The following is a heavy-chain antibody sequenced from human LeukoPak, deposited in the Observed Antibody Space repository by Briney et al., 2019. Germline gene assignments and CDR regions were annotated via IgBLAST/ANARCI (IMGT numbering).Heavy chain of an antibody. CDR3: ARLLSDHDAFDI. Sequence: GASVKVSCKASGYTFTGYYMHWVRQAPGQGLEWMGWINPNSGGTNYAQKFQGRVTMTRDTSISTAYMELSRLRSDDTAVYYCARLLSDHDAFDIWGQRTMVTVSS. CDR2: INPNSGGT. CDR1: GYTFTGYY. V-gene: IGHV1-2*02. D-gene: IGHD3-16*02. J-gene: IGHJ3*02.